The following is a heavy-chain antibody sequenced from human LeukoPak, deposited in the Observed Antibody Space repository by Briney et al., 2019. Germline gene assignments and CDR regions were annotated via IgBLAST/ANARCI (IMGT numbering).Heavy chain of an antibody. CDR2: IKQDGSEK. V-gene: IGHV3-7*01. CDR1: GFTFSSYR. J-gene: IGHJ4*02. D-gene: IGHD3-22*01. Sequence: GGPLRLSCAASGFTFSSYRMSWLRQAPGKGLEWVANIKQDGSEKYYVDSVKGRFTISRDNAKNSLYLQMNSLRAEDTAVYYCASDRDYYDSSGYLFDYWGQGTLVTVSS. CDR3: ASDRDYYDSSGYLFDY.